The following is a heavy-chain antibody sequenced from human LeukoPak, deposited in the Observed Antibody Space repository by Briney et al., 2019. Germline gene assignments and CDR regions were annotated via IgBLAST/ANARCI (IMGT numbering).Heavy chain of an antibody. CDR1: GFTFSSYW. J-gene: IGHJ5*02. V-gene: IGHV3-21*01. D-gene: IGHD5-18*01. CDR2: ISSSSSYI. Sequence: GSLRLSCAASGFTFSSYWMSWVRQAPGKGLEWFSSISSSSSYIYYADSVKGRFTISRDNAKNSLYLQMNSLRAEDTAVYYCARTVDPAGWFDPWGQGTLVTVSS. CDR3: ARTVDPAGWFDP.